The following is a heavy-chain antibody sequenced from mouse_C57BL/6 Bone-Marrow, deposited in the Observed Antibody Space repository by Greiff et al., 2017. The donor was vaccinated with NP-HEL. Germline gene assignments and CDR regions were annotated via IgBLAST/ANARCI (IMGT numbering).Heavy chain of an antibody. CDR2: IDPSDSYT. V-gene: IGHV1-50*01. CDR3: AREDYYGSSYVFFAY. CDR1: GYTFTSYW. D-gene: IGHD1-1*01. Sequence: VQLQQPGAELVKPGASVKLSCKASGYTFTSYWMQWVKQRPGQGLEWIGEIDPSDSYTNYNQKFKGKATLTVYTSSSTAYMQLSSLKSEDSAVYYCAREDYYGSSYVFFAYWGQGTLVTVSA. J-gene: IGHJ3*01.